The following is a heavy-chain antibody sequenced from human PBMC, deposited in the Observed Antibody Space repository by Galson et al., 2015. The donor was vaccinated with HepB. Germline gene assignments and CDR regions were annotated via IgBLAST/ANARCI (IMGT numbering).Heavy chain of an antibody. CDR3: ARGAGLRWNASGWRHFDY. D-gene: IGHD6-19*01. J-gene: IGHJ4*02. CDR1: GFTFSSYG. Sequence: SLRLSCAASGFTFSSYGMHWVRQASGKGLEWVAVISYEDGTKKYYADSVKGRFTISRDNGKNSLSLQMNRLRVEDTAIYYCARGAGLRWNASGWRHFDYWGRGTLVTVSS. V-gene: IGHV3-30*03. CDR2: ISYEDGTKK.